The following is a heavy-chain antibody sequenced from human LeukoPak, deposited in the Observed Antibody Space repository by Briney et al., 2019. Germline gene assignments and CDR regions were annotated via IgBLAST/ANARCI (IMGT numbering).Heavy chain of an antibody. J-gene: IGHJ6*03. V-gene: IGHV3-7*03. CDR3: ARDRGYYYMAV. Sequence: GGSLRLSCAASGLIFSNYWMSWVRQAPGKGLEWVANINLDGSDKSYVASVKGRFTISRDNANNSLYLQMNSLRAEDTAIYYCARDRGYYYMAVWGRGTTVIVSS. CDR1: GLIFSNYW. CDR2: INLDGSDK. D-gene: IGHD2-15*01.